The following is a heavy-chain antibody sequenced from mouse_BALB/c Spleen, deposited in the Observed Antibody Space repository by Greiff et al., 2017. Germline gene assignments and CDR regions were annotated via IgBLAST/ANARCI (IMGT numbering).Heavy chain of an antibody. V-gene: IGHV2-4-1*01. J-gene: IGHJ4*01. Sequence: VQLQESGPGLVQPSQSLSITCTVSGFSLTSYGVHWVRQSPGKGLEWLGVIWSGGSTDYNAAFISRLSISKDNSKSQVFFKMNNLQADDTAIYYCARNPYYYGSSYAMDYWGQGTSVTVSA. CDR1: GFSLTSYG. CDR3: ARNPYYYGSSYAMDY. CDR2: IWSGGST. D-gene: IGHD1-1*01.